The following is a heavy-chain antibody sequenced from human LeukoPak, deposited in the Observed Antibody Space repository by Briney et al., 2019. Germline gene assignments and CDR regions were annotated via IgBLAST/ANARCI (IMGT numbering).Heavy chain of an antibody. CDR2: IRYDGSNK. V-gene: IGHV3-30*02. CDR3: AKGGTYYDILTGYYD. Sequence: GGSLRLSCAASGFTFSSYGMHWVRQAPGKGLEWVAFIRYDGSNKYYADSVKGRLTISRDNSKNTLYLQMNSLRAEDTAVYYCAKGGTYYDILTGYYDWGQGTLVTVSS. J-gene: IGHJ4*02. CDR1: GFTFSSYG. D-gene: IGHD3-9*01.